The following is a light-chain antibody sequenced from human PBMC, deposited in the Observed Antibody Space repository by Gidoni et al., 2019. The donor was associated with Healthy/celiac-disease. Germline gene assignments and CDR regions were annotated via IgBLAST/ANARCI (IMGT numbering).Light chain of an antibody. CDR3: QQYNNWPPWT. CDR2: GAS. V-gene: IGKV3-15*01. J-gene: IGKJ1*01. CDR1: QSVSSN. Sequence: IVMTQSPATLSVSPGERATLSCRASQSVSSNLAWYQQKPGQAPRLLIYGASTRATGIPARFSGSGSGTEFTLTISSLQPEDFAVYYCQQYNNWPPWTFGQGTKVEIK.